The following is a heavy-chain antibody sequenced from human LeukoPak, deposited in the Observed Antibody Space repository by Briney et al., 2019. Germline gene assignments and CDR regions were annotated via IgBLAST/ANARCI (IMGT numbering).Heavy chain of an antibody. CDR2: IVVGSGNR. Sequence: SVKVSCKVSGYTFTNYYLHWVRQARGQRLEWIGWIVVGSGNRNYAQKFQERVSITRDMSTGTAYMELSSLRSEDTAVYFCAAGTSGRPEYFQHWGQGTLVTVSS. D-gene: IGHD1-14*01. V-gene: IGHV1-58*01. J-gene: IGHJ1*01. CDR3: AAGTSGRPEYFQH. CDR1: GYTFTNYY.